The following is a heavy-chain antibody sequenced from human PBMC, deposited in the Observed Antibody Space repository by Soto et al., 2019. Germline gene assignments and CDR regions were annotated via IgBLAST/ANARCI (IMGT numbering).Heavy chain of an antibody. D-gene: IGHD3-16*01. J-gene: IGHJ5*02. Sequence: SETLSLTCTVSGGSISSYYWSWIRQPPGKGLEWIGYIYYSGSTNYNPSLKSRVTISVDTSKNQFSLKLSSVTAADTAMYYCARGNDWFDPWGQGTLVTVS. CDR2: IYYSGST. CDR3: ARGNDWFDP. CDR1: GGSISSYY. V-gene: IGHV4-59*01.